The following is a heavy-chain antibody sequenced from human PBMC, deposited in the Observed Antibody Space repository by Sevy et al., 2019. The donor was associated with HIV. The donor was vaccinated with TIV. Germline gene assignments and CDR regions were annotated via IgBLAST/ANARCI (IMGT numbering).Heavy chain of an antibody. Sequence: ASVKVSCKASGYSFTSSYLHWVRQAPGQGLEWMGIINPGGGNTNYAQKLQGRVTMTRDTATSTVYMELSSLRSEDTAVYYCARGYDNSGHFDYWGQGTLVTVSS. D-gene: IGHD3-22*01. J-gene: IGHJ4*02. CDR3: ARGYDNSGHFDY. CDR2: INPGGGNT. CDR1: GYSFTSSY. V-gene: IGHV1-46*04.